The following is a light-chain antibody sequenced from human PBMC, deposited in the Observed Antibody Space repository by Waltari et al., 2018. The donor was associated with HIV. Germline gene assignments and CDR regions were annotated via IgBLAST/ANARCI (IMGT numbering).Light chain of an antibody. CDR2: WAA. J-gene: IGKJ2*01. Sequence: DIVMTQSPDSLAVSVGERATINCRSSQSVLNNSNKKSNLAWYQQKVGQPPKILIYWAATRESGVPDRFSGSGSETDFTLTIDNVQAEDVSLFFCSQDYSTPTFGRGT. V-gene: IGKV4-1*01. CDR1: QSVLNNSNKKSN. CDR3: SQDYSTPT.